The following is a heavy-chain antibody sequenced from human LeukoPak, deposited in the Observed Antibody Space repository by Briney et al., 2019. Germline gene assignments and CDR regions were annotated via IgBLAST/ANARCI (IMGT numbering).Heavy chain of an antibody. Sequence: GGSLRLSCVASEFTLSGYAMSWVRQVPGKGLEWVLVISGSGGSTYYADSVKGRFTISRDNSKNTLYLQINSLRAEDTAVYYCAKDRQGFGFGEQLDYYYMDVWGKGTTVTVSS. CDR2: ISGSGGST. D-gene: IGHD3-10*01. CDR1: EFTLSGYA. CDR3: AKDRQGFGFGEQLDYYYMDV. J-gene: IGHJ6*03. V-gene: IGHV3-23*01.